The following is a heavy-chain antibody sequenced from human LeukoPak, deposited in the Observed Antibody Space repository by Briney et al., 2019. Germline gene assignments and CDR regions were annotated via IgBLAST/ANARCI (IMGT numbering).Heavy chain of an antibody. V-gene: IGHV3-30-3*01. Sequence: GGSLRLSCAASAFTLRSFAMHWVRQAPGKGLEWVAVISSDGSNKYYEDSVKGRFTISRDNSKNTLYLQMNSLRAEDTAVYYCARGKPLGGYWGQGTLVTVSS. J-gene: IGHJ4*02. CDR2: ISSDGSNK. D-gene: IGHD7-27*01. CDR3: ARGKPLGGY. CDR1: AFTLRSFA.